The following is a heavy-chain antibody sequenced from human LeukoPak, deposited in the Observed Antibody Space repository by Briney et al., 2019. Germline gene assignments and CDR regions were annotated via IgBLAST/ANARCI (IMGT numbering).Heavy chain of an antibody. V-gene: IGHV1-69*06. D-gene: IGHD6-6*01. CDR2: IIPIFGTA. CDR1: GGTFSSYA. Sequence: EASVKVSCKASGGTFSSYAISWVRQAPGQGLEWMGGIIPIFGTANYAQKFQGRVTITADKSTNTAYMELSSLRSEDTAVYYCARVGFLGSSEIDYWGQGTLVTVSS. CDR3: ARVGFLGSSEIDY. J-gene: IGHJ4*02.